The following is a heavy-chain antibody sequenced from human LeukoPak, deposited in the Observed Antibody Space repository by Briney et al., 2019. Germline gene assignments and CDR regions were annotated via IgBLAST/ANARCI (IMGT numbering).Heavy chain of an antibody. V-gene: IGHV3-7*01. J-gene: IGHJ4*02. D-gene: IGHD2-8*01. CDR1: GFTFTSHW. CDR2: MNLDGSEK. Sequence: GGSLRLSCAASGFTFTSHWMSWVRQAPGKGLEWVARMNLDGSEKYYVDSVKGRFTISRDNAKTSLYMEMNSLRAEDTAVYYCARDATYCTNGVCYTRFDYWGQGTLVTVSS. CDR3: ARDATYCTNGVCYTRFDY.